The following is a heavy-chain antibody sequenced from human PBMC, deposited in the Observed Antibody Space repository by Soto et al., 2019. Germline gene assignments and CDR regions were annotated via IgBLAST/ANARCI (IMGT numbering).Heavy chain of an antibody. CDR3: AEDGERAHYYYYYMDV. Sequence: GGSLRLSCAASGFTFDDYAMHWVRQAPGKGLEWVSGISWNSGSIGYADSVKGRFTISRDNAKNSLYLQMNSLRAEDTALYYCAEDGERAHYYYYYMDVWGKGTTVTVSS. CDR1: GFTFDDYA. D-gene: IGHD4-17*01. CDR2: ISWNSGSI. J-gene: IGHJ6*03. V-gene: IGHV3-9*01.